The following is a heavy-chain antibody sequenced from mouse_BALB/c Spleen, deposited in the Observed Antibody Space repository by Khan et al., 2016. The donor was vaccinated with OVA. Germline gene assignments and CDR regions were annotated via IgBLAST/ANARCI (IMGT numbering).Heavy chain of an antibody. V-gene: IGHV3-8*02. CDR3: ARSTYRYAFVY. CDR2: IIYTGYT. Sequence: EVQLQESGPSLVKPSQTLSLTCSVTGDSITTGYWNWIRKFPGNKLEYMGYIIYTGYTYYNPSLKSRISITRHTPNNQYYLQLNSVTDEDTATYYCARSTYRYAFVYWGQGTLVTVSA. CDR1: GDSITTGY. D-gene: IGHD2-14*01. J-gene: IGHJ3*01.